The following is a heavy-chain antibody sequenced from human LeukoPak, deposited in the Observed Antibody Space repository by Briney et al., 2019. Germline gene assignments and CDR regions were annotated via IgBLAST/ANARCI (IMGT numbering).Heavy chain of an antibody. D-gene: IGHD1-26*01. V-gene: IGHV4-4*07. CDR1: GGSISSNY. J-gene: IGHJ4*02. CDR2: IYNSGST. Sequence: SETLSLTCTVSGGSISSNYWSWIRQPAGKGLEWIGRIYNSGSTNYNTNYNPSLSSRATMSVDTSKKQFSLKLNSVTAADTAVYYCARGGASSRYFDYWGQGTLVTVSS. CDR3: ARGGASSRYFDY.